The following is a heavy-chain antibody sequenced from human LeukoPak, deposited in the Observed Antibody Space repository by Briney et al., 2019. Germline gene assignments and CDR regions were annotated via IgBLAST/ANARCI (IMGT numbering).Heavy chain of an antibody. Sequence: PRRTLRPSPALSGITLSNYGMSTVRQAPGTGQEWVAGISESVGRTNYAASLHSRFTISKDKPKNTLYLQMNSLRAEDTAVYFCAKRGVVIRVILVGFHKEAYYFDSWGQGALGTVSS. CDR1: GITLSNYG. D-gene: IGHD3-22*01. CDR3: AKRGVVIRVILVGFHKEAYYFDS. V-gene: IGHV3-23*01. J-gene: IGHJ4*02. CDR2: ISESVGRT.